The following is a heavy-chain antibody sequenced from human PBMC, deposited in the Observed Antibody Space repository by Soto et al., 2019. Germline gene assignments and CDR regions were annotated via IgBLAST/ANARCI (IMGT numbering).Heavy chain of an antibody. J-gene: IGHJ4*02. V-gene: IGHV3-23*01. CDR3: AKRDGVAGANDY. D-gene: IGHD6-19*01. CDR1: GFTFNTYP. CDR2: IGGSGGST. Sequence: EVQLLESGGGLVQPGGSLRLSCAASGFTFNTYPMSWVRQAPGMGLEWVSLIGGSGGSTYYADSVKGRFTISRDNSKNTLYMQMNSLRAGDTAVYYCAKRDGVAGANDYWGQGTLVTVSS.